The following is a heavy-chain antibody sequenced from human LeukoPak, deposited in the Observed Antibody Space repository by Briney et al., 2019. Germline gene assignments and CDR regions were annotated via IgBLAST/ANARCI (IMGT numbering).Heavy chain of an antibody. V-gene: IGHV4-31*03. D-gene: IGHD1-1*01. CDR2: IGYTGDT. J-gene: IGHJ4*02. Sequence: TLSLTCTVSGDSISSGAYYWSWVRQLPEKGLDWIGYIGYTGDTYYNPSLRSRTTISKDTSKTQFSLRLDSLTAADTAVYYCARVAAATTNPRFDFWGQGTLVTVSS. CDR3: ARVAAATTNPRFDF. CDR1: GDSISSGAYY.